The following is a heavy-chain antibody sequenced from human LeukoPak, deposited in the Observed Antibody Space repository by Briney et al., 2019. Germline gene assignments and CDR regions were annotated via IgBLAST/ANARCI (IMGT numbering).Heavy chain of an antibody. CDR2: IYGGGDT. V-gene: IGHV3-53*01. CDR3: AKESGYYHY. D-gene: IGHD3-3*01. J-gene: IGHJ4*02. CDR1: GFSVNNNY. Sequence: PGGSRRLSCAASGFSVNNNYVNWVRQAPGKGLEWVSIIYGGGDTSYADSVKGRFTISRDNSKNMVYLQMNSLRVEDTAVYYCAKESGYYHYWGQGTQVTVPS.